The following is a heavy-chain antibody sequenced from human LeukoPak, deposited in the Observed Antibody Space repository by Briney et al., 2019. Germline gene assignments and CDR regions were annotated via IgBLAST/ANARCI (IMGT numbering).Heavy chain of an antibody. Sequence: GGSLRLSCAASGFTVNSNYMSWVRQAPGKGLEWVSVIYRGGNTDYADSVKGRFTTSRDNSKNTLYLQMNSLRAEDTAVYYCASSSSTVTRLDYWGQGTLVAVSS. CDR1: GFTVNSNY. V-gene: IGHV3-66*01. CDR3: ASSSSTVTRLDY. CDR2: IYRGGNT. D-gene: IGHD4-17*01. J-gene: IGHJ4*02.